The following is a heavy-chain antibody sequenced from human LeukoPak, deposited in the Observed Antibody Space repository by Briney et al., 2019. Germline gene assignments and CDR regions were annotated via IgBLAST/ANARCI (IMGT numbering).Heavy chain of an antibody. Sequence: GGSLRLSCAASGFTFSSYWMNWVRQAPGKGLEWVANIKQDGSAKNYVDSVKGRFTISRDNSKNMLYLQMNSLRAEDTAVYYCARDSTMVTAIYYYYYYGMDVWGQGTTVTVSS. CDR3: ARDSTMVTAIYYYYYYGMDV. V-gene: IGHV3-7*01. CDR1: GFTFSSYW. CDR2: IKQDGSAK. D-gene: IGHD4-23*01. J-gene: IGHJ6*02.